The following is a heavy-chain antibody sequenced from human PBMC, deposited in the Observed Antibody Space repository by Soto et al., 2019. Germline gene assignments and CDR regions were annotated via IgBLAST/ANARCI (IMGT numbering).Heavy chain of an antibody. CDR1: GGTFSSYA. J-gene: IGHJ5*02. CDR3: ARDTRLGVVADTPSWFDP. V-gene: IGHV1-69*01. Sequence: QVQLVQSGAEVKKPGSSVKVSCKASGGTFSSYAISWVRQAPGQGLEWMGGIIPIFGTANYAQKFQGRVTITADEATSTAYMELSSLRSEDTAVYYCARDTRLGVVADTPSWFDPWGHGTLVTFAS. CDR2: IIPIFGTA. D-gene: IGHD2-15*01.